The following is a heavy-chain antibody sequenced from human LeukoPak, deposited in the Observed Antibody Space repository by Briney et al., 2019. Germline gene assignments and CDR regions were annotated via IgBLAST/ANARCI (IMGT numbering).Heavy chain of an antibody. V-gene: IGHV3-30*04. CDR2: ISYDGSNK. CDR1: GFTFSSYA. CDR3: ARDNQEVVRGPGPY. Sequence: GSLRLSCAASGFTFSSYAMHWVRQAPGKGLEWVAVISYDGSNKYYADSVKGRFTISRDNSKNTLYLQMNSLRAEDTAVYYCARDNQEVVRGPGPYWGQGTLVSVCS. J-gene: IGHJ4*02. D-gene: IGHD3-10*01.